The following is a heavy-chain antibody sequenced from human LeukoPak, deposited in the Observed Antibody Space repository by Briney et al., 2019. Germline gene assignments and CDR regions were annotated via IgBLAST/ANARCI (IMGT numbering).Heavy chain of an antibody. CDR1: GFSFNNYA. V-gene: IGHV3-30*18. D-gene: IGHD3-16*01. Sequence: PGKSLRLSCAASGFSFNNYAMYWVRQAPGTGLEWVALISYDGGDKYYAESMKGRITISRDNAENTPYLQMNNLRPDDTAFYFCVKEGVEYSYSYGDYWGQGTLVTVSS. J-gene: IGHJ4*02. CDR2: ISYDGGDK. CDR3: VKEGVEYSYSYGDY.